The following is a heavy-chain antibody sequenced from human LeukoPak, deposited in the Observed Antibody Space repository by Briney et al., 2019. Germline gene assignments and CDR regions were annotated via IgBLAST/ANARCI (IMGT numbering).Heavy chain of an antibody. D-gene: IGHD4-17*01. CDR2: FDPEDGET. CDR3: ATASTAGHDAFDI. V-gene: IGHV1-24*01. Sequence: ASVKVSCKVSGYNLTELSMHWVRQAPGKGLEWMGGFDPEDGETIYALKFQGRVTMTEDISTDTAYMELSSLRSEDTGVYYCATASTAGHDAFDIWGQGTMVTVSS. J-gene: IGHJ3*02. CDR1: GYNLTELS.